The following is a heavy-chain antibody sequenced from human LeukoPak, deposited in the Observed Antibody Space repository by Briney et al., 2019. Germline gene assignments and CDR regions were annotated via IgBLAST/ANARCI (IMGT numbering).Heavy chain of an antibody. Sequence: PGGSLRLSCAASGFTFSSYAMHWVRQAPGKGLEYVSAISSNGGSTYYADSVKGRFTISRDNSKNTLYLQMSSLRAEDTAVYYCVKDVPGVGELHWGQGTLVTVSS. CDR1: GFTFSSYA. V-gene: IGHV3-64D*09. CDR2: ISSNGGST. CDR3: VKDVPGVGELH. J-gene: IGHJ4*02. D-gene: IGHD3-16*01.